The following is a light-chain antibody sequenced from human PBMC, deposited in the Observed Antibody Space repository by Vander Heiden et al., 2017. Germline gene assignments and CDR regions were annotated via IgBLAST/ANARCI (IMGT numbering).Light chain of an antibody. CDR3: LQDYNYPAT. J-gene: IGKJ1*01. V-gene: IGKV1-6*01. Sequence: AIQMTQSPSSLSASVGDRVTITCRASQGIRNDLGWYQQKPGKAPKLLIYGASSLHSGVPSRLSGSGSGTDFTLTISSLQPEDFATYYCLQDYNYPATFGQGTKVEIK. CDR1: QGIRND. CDR2: GAS.